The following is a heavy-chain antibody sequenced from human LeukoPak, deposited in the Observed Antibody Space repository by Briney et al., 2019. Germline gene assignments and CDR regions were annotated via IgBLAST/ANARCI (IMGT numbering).Heavy chain of an antibody. Sequence: PGESLRLSCTASGFNFSTYWMTWVRQVPGKGLEWVANIKEDGSEIYYVDAVKGRFSISRDNAKTSLQMHSLSVADTGLYYCVTDQTGRHPYFFDYWGQGTLVTVSS. CDR3: VTDQTGRHPYFFDY. CDR1: GFNFSTYW. J-gene: IGHJ4*02. D-gene: IGHD3-10*01. CDR2: IKEDGSEI. V-gene: IGHV3-7*01.